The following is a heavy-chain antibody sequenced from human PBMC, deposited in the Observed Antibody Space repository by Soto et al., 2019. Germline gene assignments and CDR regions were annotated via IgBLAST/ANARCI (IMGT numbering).Heavy chain of an antibody. CDR1: GGPISSYY. V-gene: IGHV4-59*12. Sequence: QVQLQESGPGLVKPSETLSLTCTVSGGPISSYYWTWIRQSPGKGLEWIGNIYYSGIPNYNPSLVSRVTTSVDTSKNQASLKLTSVTAADTAVYYCALDRGYSFGPPINYYFDYWGQGTLVTVSS. D-gene: IGHD5-18*01. CDR3: ALDRGYSFGPPINYYFDY. J-gene: IGHJ4*02. CDR2: IYYSGIP.